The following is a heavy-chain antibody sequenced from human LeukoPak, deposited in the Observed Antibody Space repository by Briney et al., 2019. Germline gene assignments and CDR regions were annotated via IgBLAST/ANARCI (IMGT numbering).Heavy chain of an antibody. D-gene: IGHD2-2*01. CDR2: ISAYNGNT. CDR3: ARDIVVVPAANTVGWFDP. Sequence: ASVTVSFKASGYTFTSYGISWVRQAPGQGLEWMGWISAYNGNTNYAQKLQGRVTMTTDTSTSTAYMELRSLRSDDTAVYYCARDIVVVPAANTVGWFDPWGQGTLVTVSS. J-gene: IGHJ5*02. CDR1: GYTFTSYG. V-gene: IGHV1-18*04.